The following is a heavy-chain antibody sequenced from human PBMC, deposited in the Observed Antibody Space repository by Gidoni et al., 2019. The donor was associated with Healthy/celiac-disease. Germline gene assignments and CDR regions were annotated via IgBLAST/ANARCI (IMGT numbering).Heavy chain of an antibody. V-gene: IGHV4-30-2*01. D-gene: IGHD3-10*01. J-gene: IGHJ4*02. Sequence: QLQLRESGSGLVKPSQTLSLTCAVSGGSISSGGYSWSWIRQPPGKGLEWIGYIYHSGSTYYNPSLKSRVTISVDRSKNQFSLKLSSVTAADTAVYYCARVRNYGSGSQITFYFDYWGQGTLVTVSS. CDR3: ARVRNYGSGSQITFYFDY. CDR1: GGSISSGGYS. CDR2: IYHSGST.